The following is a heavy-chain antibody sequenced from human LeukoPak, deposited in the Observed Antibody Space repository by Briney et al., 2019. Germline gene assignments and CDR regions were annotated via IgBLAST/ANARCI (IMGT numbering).Heavy chain of an antibody. J-gene: IGHJ3*01. CDR3: AAEIYGSNSDCCTFDF. Sequence: SVKVSCKASGFTFSNSAIQWVRQARGQRLEWIGWIGVGGGNTNYAQRFQDRLTITRDMSTSTAYMELSSLRSEDTAVYYCAAEIYGSNSDCCTFDFWGPGTPVTVSS. CDR2: IGVGGGNT. D-gene: IGHD4-23*01. CDR1: GFTFSNSA. V-gene: IGHV1-58*02.